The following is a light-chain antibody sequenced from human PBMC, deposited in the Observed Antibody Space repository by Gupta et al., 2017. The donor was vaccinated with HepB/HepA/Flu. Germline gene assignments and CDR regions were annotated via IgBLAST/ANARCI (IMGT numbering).Light chain of an antibody. Sequence: EIVLTQSPGTLSLSPGERATLSCRASQSVSSIYLAWYQQKPGQAPRLLIYGASSSATGIPDRFSGSGSGTDFTLTISRLEPEDFTVYYCQQYGSSPQWTFGQGTKVEIK. V-gene: IGKV3-20*01. J-gene: IGKJ1*01. CDR3: QQYGSSPQWT. CDR2: GAS. CDR1: QSVSSIY.